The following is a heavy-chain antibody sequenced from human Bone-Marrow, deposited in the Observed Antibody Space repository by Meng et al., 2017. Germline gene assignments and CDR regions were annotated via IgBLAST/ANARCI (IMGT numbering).Heavy chain of an antibody. V-gene: IGHV4-39*07. CDR3: ARDETGGWHSSGYYYRGNAFDI. Sequence: SETLSLTCTVSGGPISWSFFYWAWIRQPPGRGLEWIGTLSDSGGAYYNPSLMSRVTISLHTSKNQFSLKLSSVTAADTAVYYCARDETGGWHSSGYYYRGNAFDIWGQGTMVTVSS. J-gene: IGHJ3*02. D-gene: IGHD3-22*01. CDR2: LSDSGGA. CDR1: GGPISWSFFY.